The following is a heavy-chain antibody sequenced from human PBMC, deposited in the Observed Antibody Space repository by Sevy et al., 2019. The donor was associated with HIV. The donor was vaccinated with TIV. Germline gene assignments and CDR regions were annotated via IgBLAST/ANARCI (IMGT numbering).Heavy chain of an antibody. CDR3: SMEDGYNYFDY. CDR1: GFTLNKAW. J-gene: IGHJ4*02. CDR2: IKREPDGGTT. Sequence: GGSLRLSCAASGFTLNKAWMNWVRQAPGKGLEWVGRIKREPDGGTTDYAEPGKGRFSISRDDSKNTLYLQMNSLKIEDTAVYYCSMEDGYNYFDYWGQGALVTVSS. D-gene: IGHD5-12*01. V-gene: IGHV3-15*07.